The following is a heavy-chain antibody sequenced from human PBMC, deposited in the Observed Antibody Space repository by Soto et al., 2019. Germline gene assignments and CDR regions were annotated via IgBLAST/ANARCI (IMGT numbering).Heavy chain of an antibody. Sequence: SETLSLTFTVSGGSISSGGYYWSWIRQHPGKGLEWIGYIYYSGSTYYNPSLKSRVTISVDTSKNQFSLKLSSVTAADTAVYYCARLGSIVVVTATPTNAFDIWGQGTMVTVSS. J-gene: IGHJ3*02. CDR3: ARLGSIVVVTATPTNAFDI. D-gene: IGHD2-21*02. CDR1: GGSISSGGYY. CDR2: IYYSGST. V-gene: IGHV4-31*03.